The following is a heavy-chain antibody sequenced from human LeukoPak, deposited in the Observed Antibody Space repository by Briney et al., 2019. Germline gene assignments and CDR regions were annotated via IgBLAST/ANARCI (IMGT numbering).Heavy chain of an antibody. CDR3: ASPVEMATIAY. V-gene: IGHV3-30*03. D-gene: IGHD5-24*01. J-gene: IGHJ4*02. Sequence: PGGSLRLSCAASGFTFSSYGMHRVRQAPGKGLEWVAVISYDGSNKYYADSVKGRFTISRDNSKNTLYLQMNSLRAEDTAVYYCASPVEMATIAYWGQGTLVTVSS. CDR1: GFTFSSYG. CDR2: ISYDGSNK.